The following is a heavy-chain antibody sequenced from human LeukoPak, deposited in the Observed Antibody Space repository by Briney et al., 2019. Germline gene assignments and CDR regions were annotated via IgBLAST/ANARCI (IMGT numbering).Heavy chain of an antibody. J-gene: IGHJ4*02. CDR2: ISWNSGSI. D-gene: IGHD1-26*01. V-gene: IGHV3-9*03. Sequence: GGSLRLSCAASGFTFDDYAMHWVRQAPGKGLEWVSGISWNSGSIGYADSVKGRFTISRDNAKNFLYLQMNSLRAEDMALYYCAVSSSYFVFDYWGQGTLVTVSS. CDR1: GFTFDDYA. CDR3: AVSSSYFVFDY.